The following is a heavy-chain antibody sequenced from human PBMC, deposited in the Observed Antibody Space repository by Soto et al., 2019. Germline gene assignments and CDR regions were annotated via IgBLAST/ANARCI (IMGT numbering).Heavy chain of an antibody. J-gene: IGHJ6*02. D-gene: IGHD6-6*01. V-gene: IGHV1-18*01. Sequence: QVQLVQSRGEVKKPGASVKVSCKTSGYSFTTYGISWVRQAPGQGLEWMGWISGYNGNTNYAQNLQGRVTMTTDTSTSTAYVELMSQSSDDTAVYYSAREAPAPYYYYGMDVWCQGGTVSVSS. CDR2: ISGYNGNT. CDR3: AREAPAPYYYYGMDV. CDR1: GYSFTTYG.